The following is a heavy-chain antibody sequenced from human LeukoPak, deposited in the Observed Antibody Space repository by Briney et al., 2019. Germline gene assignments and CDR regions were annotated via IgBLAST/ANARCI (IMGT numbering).Heavy chain of an antibody. CDR2: ISSSSSYI. CDR1: GFTFSSYS. J-gene: IGHJ3*02. D-gene: IGHD2-2*01. Sequence: GGSLRLSCAASGFTFSSYSMNWVRQAPGKGLEWVSSISSSSSYIYYADSVKGRFTISRDNAKNSLYLQMNSLRAEDTALYYCAKDIGYCSSTSCYAYAFDIWGQGTMVTVSS. V-gene: IGHV3-21*04. CDR3: AKDIGYCSSTSCYAYAFDI.